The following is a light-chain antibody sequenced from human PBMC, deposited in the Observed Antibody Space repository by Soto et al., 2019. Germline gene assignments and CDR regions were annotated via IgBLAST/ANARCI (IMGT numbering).Light chain of an antibody. CDR3: QQSYNSPPIT. CDR2: AAS. CDR1: QSITVY. Sequence: DIQMTQSPSSLSASVGDSVTITCRASQSITVYLNWYQRKAGQAPKLLIYAASSLQSGVPSRFRGGGSRTEFTLNISSLQPDDFATYYCQQSYNSPPITFGGGTRL. J-gene: IGKJ4*01. V-gene: IGKV1-39*01.